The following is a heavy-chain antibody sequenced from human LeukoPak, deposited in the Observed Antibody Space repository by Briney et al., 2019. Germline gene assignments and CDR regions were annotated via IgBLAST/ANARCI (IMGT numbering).Heavy chain of an antibody. V-gene: IGHV3-48*02. Sequence: GGSLRLSCAASGFTFSSYSMNWVRQAPGKGLEWVSYISSSSSTIYYAGSVKGRFTISRDNAKNSLYLQMNSLRDEDTAVYYCARVGGCSGGSCYHVGTFDYWGQGTLVTVSS. CDR2: ISSSSSTI. D-gene: IGHD2-15*01. CDR3: ARVGGCSGGSCYHVGTFDY. J-gene: IGHJ4*02. CDR1: GFTFSSYS.